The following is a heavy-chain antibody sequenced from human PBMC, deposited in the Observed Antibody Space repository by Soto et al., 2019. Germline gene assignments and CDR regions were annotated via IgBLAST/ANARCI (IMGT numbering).Heavy chain of an antibody. D-gene: IGHD2-2*01. CDR2: ISFNGSSE. CDR1: ESTFEYYD. V-gene: IGHV3-30-3*01. J-gene: IGHJ6*02. CDR3: ARPYCTRTSCYMGRACNYYGMAV. Sequence: QMQLMESGGGVVQPGRSLRLSCAASESTFEYYDMHWVRQAPGKGLEWVAVISFNGSSEFYVDSVKGRFTISRDNSKNTLFLQMNSLRVEDAAVYYCARPYCTRTSCYMGRACNYYGMAVWGQGTTVTVSS.